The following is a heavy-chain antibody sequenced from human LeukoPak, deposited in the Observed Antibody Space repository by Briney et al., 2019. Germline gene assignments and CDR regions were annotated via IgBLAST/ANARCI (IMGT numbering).Heavy chain of an antibody. CDR3: ARTRNTFDY. V-gene: IGHV4-39*01. CDR2: IYYSGST. Sequence: PSETLSFTCTVSGGSISSSSYYWGWIRQPPGKGLEWIGSIYYSGSTYYNPSLKSRVTISVDTSKNQFSLKLSSVTAADTAVYYCARTRNTFDYWGQGTLVTVSS. D-gene: IGHD1-14*01. J-gene: IGHJ4*02. CDR1: GGSISSSSYY.